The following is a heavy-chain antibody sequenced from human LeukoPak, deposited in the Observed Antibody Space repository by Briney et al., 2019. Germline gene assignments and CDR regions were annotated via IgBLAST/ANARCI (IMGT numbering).Heavy chain of an antibody. D-gene: IGHD1-26*01. CDR2: INAGNGNT. CDR3: ARYSPPGDY. Sequence: ASVKVSCKASGYTFTIYAMHWVRQAPGQRLEWMGWINAGNGNTKYSQKFQGRVTITRDTSTSTAYMELRSLRSDDTAVYYCARYSPPGDYWGQGTLVTVSS. V-gene: IGHV1-3*01. CDR1: GYTFTIYA. J-gene: IGHJ4*02.